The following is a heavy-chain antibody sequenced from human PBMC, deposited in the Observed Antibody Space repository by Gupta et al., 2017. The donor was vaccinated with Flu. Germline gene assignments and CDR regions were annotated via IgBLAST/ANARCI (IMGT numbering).Heavy chain of an antibody. CDR2: IKSKSDGGTT. CDR3: VTDGTVRH. J-gene: IGHJ4*02. V-gene: IGHV3-15*01. D-gene: IGHD2-21*02. CDR1: GLTFRNAW. Sequence: GLTFRNAWRSWGRQAPGNGLEWVGLIKSKSDGGTTEYGAPVKGRFTISRDTSKNTAYLQMNGLKVEDTAVYYCVTDGTVRHWGQGTLVTVSS.